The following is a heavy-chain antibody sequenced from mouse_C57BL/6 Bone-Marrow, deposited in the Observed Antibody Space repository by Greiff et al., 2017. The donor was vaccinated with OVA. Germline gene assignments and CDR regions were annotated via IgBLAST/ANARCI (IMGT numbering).Heavy chain of an antibody. V-gene: IGHV14-4*01. CDR2: IVPENGDT. CDR3: TTYRY. J-gene: IGHJ2*01. Sequence: VQLQQSGAELVRPGASVKLSCTASGFNIKDDYLYWVNERPEQGMEWIGWIVPENGDTEYASKFQGKATITADTSSKTVYLHLSSLTSEDTAVYYCTTYRYWGQGTTLTVSS. CDR1: GFNIKDDY.